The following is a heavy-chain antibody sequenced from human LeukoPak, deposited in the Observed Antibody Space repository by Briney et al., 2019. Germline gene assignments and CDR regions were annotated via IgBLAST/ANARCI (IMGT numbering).Heavy chain of an antibody. V-gene: IGHV3-66*04. CDR3: VRQRYYYDSSGPYFDH. D-gene: IGHD3-22*01. CDR1: GFTFSSFA. CDR2: IYSGGYT. Sequence: PGGSLRLSCAASGFTFSSFAMSWVRQAPGKGLEWVSLIYSGGYTYYADSVKGRFTISRDTSKNMLFLQMNSLSAEDTAVYYCVRQRYYYDSSGPYFDHWGQGTLVTVSS. J-gene: IGHJ4*02.